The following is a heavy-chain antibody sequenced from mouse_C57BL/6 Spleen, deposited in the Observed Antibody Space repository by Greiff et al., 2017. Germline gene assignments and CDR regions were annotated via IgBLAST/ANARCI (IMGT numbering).Heavy chain of an antibody. CDR1: GYAFSNSW. CDR3: ASYYGSSEAPFDY. Sequence: VQLQQSGPELVKPGASVKISCKASGYAFSNSWMNWVKQSPGKGLEWIGRIYPGDGDTNYNGKFKGKATLTADKSSSTAYMQHSSLTSEDSAVYFCASYYGSSEAPFDYWGQGTTLTVAS. CDR2: IYPGDGDT. V-gene: IGHV1-82*01. D-gene: IGHD1-1*01. J-gene: IGHJ2*01.